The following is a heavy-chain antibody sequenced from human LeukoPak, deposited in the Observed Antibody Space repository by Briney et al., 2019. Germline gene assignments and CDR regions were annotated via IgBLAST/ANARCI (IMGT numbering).Heavy chain of an antibody. Sequence: SQTLSLTCIVSGGSISSGSYYWSWIRQPAGKGLEWIGRIYTSGSTDYNPSLKSRVTIPVDTSKNQFSLKLSSVTAADTAVYYCARGDTMVRGVIIKGLSDWGQGTLVTVSS. CDR1: GGSISSGSYY. D-gene: IGHD3-10*01. CDR2: IYTSGST. CDR3: ARGDTMVRGVIIKGLSD. V-gene: IGHV4-61*02. J-gene: IGHJ4*02.